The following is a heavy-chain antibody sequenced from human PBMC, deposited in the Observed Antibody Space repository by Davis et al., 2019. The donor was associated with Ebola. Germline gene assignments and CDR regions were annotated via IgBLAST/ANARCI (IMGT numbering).Heavy chain of an antibody. CDR3: ARVSSGWSTFDY. D-gene: IGHD6-19*01. CDR1: GFTFSSHW. Sequence: PGGSLRLSCAASGFTFSSHWMHWVRQAPGKGLVWVSRINSDGSSTSYADSVKGRFTISRDNAKNTLYLQMNSLRAEDTAVYYCARVSSGWSTFDYWGQGTLVTVSS. CDR2: INSDGSST. V-gene: IGHV3-74*01. J-gene: IGHJ4*02.